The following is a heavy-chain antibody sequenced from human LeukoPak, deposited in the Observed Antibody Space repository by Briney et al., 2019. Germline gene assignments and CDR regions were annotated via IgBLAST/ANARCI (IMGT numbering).Heavy chain of an antibody. V-gene: IGHV3-74*01. J-gene: IGHJ4*02. Sequence: GGSLRLSCAASGFTFSSYGMHWVRQAPGKGLVWVSRIKSDGITITYADSVKGRFTISRDNAKNTLYLQMNSLRAEDTAVYYCLRDLNWSLDQWGQGTLVTVSS. CDR1: GFTFSSYG. D-gene: IGHD1-20*01. CDR3: LRDLNWSLDQ. CDR2: IKSDGITI.